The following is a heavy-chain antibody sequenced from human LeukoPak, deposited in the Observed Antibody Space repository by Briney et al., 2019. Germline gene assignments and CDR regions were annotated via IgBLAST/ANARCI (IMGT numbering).Heavy chain of an antibody. V-gene: IGHV3-7*01. CDR2: IKQDGSEK. D-gene: IGHD3-3*01. Sequence: PGGSLRLSCAASGFTFSSYWMSWVRQAPGKGLEWVANIKQDGSEKYYVDSVKGRFTISRDNAKNSLYLQMNSLRAEDTAVYYCARALEALGFLEWLSSYYYYYMDVWGKGTTVTVSS. CDR1: GFTFSSYW. CDR3: ARALEALGFLEWLSSYYYYYMDV. J-gene: IGHJ6*03.